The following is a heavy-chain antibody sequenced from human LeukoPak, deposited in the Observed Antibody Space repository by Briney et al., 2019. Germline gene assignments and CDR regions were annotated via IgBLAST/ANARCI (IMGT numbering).Heavy chain of an antibody. Sequence: PGGSLRLSCVASGFTFSCHSMNWVRQAPGKGPEWVSTISSSSGYTYYADSVKGRFTISRDNAKNTLYLQMNSLRAEDTAVYYWARDSHPRFGGNYYSGIDFWGQGTTVTVSS. CDR1: GFTFSCHS. CDR2: ISSSSGYT. CDR3: ARDSHPRFGGNYYSGIDF. D-gene: IGHD3-10*01. J-gene: IGHJ6*02. V-gene: IGHV3-21*01.